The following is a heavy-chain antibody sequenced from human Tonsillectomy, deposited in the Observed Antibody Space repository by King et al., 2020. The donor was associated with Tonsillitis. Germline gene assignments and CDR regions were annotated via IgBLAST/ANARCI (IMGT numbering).Heavy chain of an antibody. Sequence: VQLVESGGGLVQPGGSLRLSCAASGFTFSNYAMSWVRQAPGKGLEWVSAISGSGGTTSYTDSVKGRFTISRDNSNNTLYLQMNSLRAEDTAIYYCANGVNWNYLPFDYWGQGTLVTVSS. J-gene: IGHJ4*02. CDR1: GFTFSNYA. D-gene: IGHD1-7*01. CDR3: ANGVNWNYLPFDY. V-gene: IGHV3-23*04. CDR2: ISGSGGTT.